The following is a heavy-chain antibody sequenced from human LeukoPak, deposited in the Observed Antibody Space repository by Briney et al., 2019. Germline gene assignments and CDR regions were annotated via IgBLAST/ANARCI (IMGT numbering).Heavy chain of an antibody. CDR1: GYTFTGYY. Sequence: ASVKVSCMASGYTFTGYYMHWVRQAPGQGLEWMGWINPNSGGTNYAQKFQGRVTMTRDTSISTAYMELSRLRSDDTAVYYCARGIDQWESYNWFDPWGQGTLVTVSS. V-gene: IGHV1-2*02. CDR2: INPNSGGT. D-gene: IGHD1-26*01. J-gene: IGHJ5*02. CDR3: ARGIDQWESYNWFDP.